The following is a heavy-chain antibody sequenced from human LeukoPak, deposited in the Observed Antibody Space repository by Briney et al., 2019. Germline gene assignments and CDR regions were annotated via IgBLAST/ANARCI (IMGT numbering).Heavy chain of an antibody. D-gene: IGHD6-25*01. J-gene: IGHJ4*02. Sequence: GGSLRLSCSASGFTFSNYWMHWVRQAPGKGLVWVSRINSDGSSTSYADSVKGRFTISRDNAKNTLYLQMNSLRAEDTAVYYCARRRSGHSFDYWGLGTLVTVSS. CDR1: GFTFSNYW. CDR2: INSDGSST. CDR3: ARRRSGHSFDY. V-gene: IGHV3-74*01.